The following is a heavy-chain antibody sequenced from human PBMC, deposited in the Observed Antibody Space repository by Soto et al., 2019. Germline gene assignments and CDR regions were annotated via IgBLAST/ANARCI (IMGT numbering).Heavy chain of an antibody. D-gene: IGHD3-22*01. CDR3: ARDAFYYDGPSGIYYFDY. Sequence: SVKVSWKASGGTFNNYAISWVRQAPGQGLEWMGGIIPIFATANYAQKFQGRLTITADEYTSSAYMELSSLTSDDTAVYYCARDAFYYDGPSGIYYFDYWGQGTPVTVS. CDR2: IIPIFATA. V-gene: IGHV1-69*13. CDR1: GGTFNNYA. J-gene: IGHJ4*02.